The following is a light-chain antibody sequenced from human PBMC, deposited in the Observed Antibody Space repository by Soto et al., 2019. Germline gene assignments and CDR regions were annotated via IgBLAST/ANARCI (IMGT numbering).Light chain of an antibody. Sequence: DIQMTQSPSSLSASVGDRVTITCQASQDISNYLNWYQQKPGKAPKPLIYDASNLETGVPSRFSGSGSGTDFTFTISSLQPEDIATYYCQQYDNLPRTFGQGTKV. CDR1: QDISNY. J-gene: IGKJ1*01. CDR2: DAS. CDR3: QQYDNLPRT. V-gene: IGKV1-33*01.